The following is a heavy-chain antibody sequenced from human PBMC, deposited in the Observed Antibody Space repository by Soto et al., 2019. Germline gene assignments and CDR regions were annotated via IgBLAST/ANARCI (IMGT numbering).Heavy chain of an antibody. CDR2: IIPIFRTP. D-gene: IGHD1-1*01. V-gene: IGHV1-69*12. CDR3: ARDKDREQLGGNYYAALYF. Sequence: QVQLVQSGAEVLKPGSSVKVSCKASGDTFDTFAISWVRQAPGQGLEWMGGIIPIFRTPDYAQKFQGRVPITADVSTSTAYMELTRLRSDDTAVYDCARDKDREQLGGNYYAALYFWGQGSTVTVSS. CDR1: GDTFDTFA. J-gene: IGHJ6*01.